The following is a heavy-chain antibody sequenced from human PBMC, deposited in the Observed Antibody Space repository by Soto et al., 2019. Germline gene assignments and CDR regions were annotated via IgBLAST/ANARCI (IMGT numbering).Heavy chain of an antibody. J-gene: IGHJ3*02. Sequence: EVQLVESGGGLVQPGGSLRLSCAASGFTFSSYEMNWVRQAPGKGLEWVSYISSSGSTIYYADSVKGRFTISRDNAKNSLYLQMNSLRAEDTAVYYCARDRGPPITMIVVVGAFDIWGQGTMVTVSS. CDR2: ISSSGSTI. CDR1: GFTFSSYE. D-gene: IGHD3-22*01. CDR3: ARDRGPPITMIVVVGAFDI. V-gene: IGHV3-48*03.